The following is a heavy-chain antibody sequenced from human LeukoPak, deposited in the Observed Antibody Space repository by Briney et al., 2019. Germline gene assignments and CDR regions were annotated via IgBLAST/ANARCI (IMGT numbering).Heavy chain of an antibody. CDR2: INHSGST. J-gene: IGHJ6*04. Sequence: SETLSLTCAVYGGSFSGYYWSGIRQPPGKGREWIGEINHSGSTNHNPSLKSRGTISVDTSKNQFCLKMSSVTAADTAVYYCARGRIQLWSANYYYGMDVWGKGTTVTVSS. V-gene: IGHV4-34*01. CDR1: GGSFSGYY. D-gene: IGHD5-18*01. CDR3: ARGRIQLWSANYYYGMDV.